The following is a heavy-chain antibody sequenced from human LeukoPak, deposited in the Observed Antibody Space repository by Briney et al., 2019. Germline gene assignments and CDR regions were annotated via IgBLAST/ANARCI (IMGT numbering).Heavy chain of an antibody. CDR2: IYYSGST. D-gene: IGHD6-13*01. Sequence: SETLSLTCTVSGGSISSYYWSWIRQPPGKGLEWIGYIYYSGSTNYNPSPKSRVTISVDTSKNQFSLKLSSVTAADTAVYYCARDVPYSSQSYYYYGMDVWGQGTTVTVSS. CDR3: ARDVPYSSQSYYYYGMDV. J-gene: IGHJ6*02. CDR1: GGSISSYY. V-gene: IGHV4-59*01.